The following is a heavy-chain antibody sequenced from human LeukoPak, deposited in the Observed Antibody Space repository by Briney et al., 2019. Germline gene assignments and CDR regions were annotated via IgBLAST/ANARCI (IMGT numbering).Heavy chain of an antibody. J-gene: IGHJ4*02. D-gene: IGHD2-15*01. CDR2: ISGYNGKT. V-gene: IGHV1-18*01. CDR1: GYTFTNYA. CDR3: ARDVGEGYCSGGSCSDY. Sequence: ASVKVSCKASGYTFTNYAISWVRQAPGQGLEGMGWISGYNGKTNYAQKLQGRVTMTTDTSTSTVYMDLRSLRSDDTAVYHCARDVGEGYCSGGSCSDYWGQGTLVTVSS.